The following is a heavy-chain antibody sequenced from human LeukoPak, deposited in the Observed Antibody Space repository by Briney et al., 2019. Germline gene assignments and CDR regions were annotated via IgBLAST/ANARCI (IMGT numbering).Heavy chain of an antibody. D-gene: IGHD3-22*01. CDR1: GFTFSSYA. J-gene: IGHJ4*02. CDR3: DGRGYWVQ. CDR2: ISGSGGST. Sequence: GGSLRLSCAASGFTFSSYAMSWVRQAPGKGLEWVSAISGSGGSTYYADSVKGRFTISRDNPRNTLFMEMNSLRAEDTALYYYDGRGYWVQWGQGTLVTVSS. V-gene: IGHV3-23*01.